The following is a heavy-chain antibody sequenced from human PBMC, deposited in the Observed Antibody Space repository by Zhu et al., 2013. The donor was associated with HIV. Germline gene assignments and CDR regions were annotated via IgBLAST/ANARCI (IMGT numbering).Heavy chain of an antibody. Sequence: QVQLVQSGAEVKKPGSSVKVSCKASGGTFSSYAISWVRQAPGQGLEWMGGIIPIFGTANYAQKFQGRVTITADESTGTAYMELSSLRSEDTAVYYCARVVPAYYDFWSGQGDLDPWGQGTLVTVSS. D-gene: IGHD3-3*01. CDR1: GGTFSSYA. J-gene: IGHJ5*02. CDR2: IIPIFGTA. CDR3: ARVVPAYYDFWSGQGDLDP. V-gene: IGHV1-69*12.